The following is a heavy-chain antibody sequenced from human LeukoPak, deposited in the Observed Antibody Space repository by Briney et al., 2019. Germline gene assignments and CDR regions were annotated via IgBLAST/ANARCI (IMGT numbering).Heavy chain of an antibody. V-gene: IGHV1-3*01. CDR2: INAGNGNT. J-gene: IGHJ4*02. D-gene: IGHD6-13*01. CDR1: GYTFTGYY. Sequence: GASVKVSCKASGYTFTGYYMHWVRQAPGQGLEWMGWINAGNGNTKYSQKFQGRVTITRDTSASTAYMELSSLRSEDTAVYYCARRNSQQLVDFVYWGQGTLVTVSS. CDR3: ARRNSQQLVDFVY.